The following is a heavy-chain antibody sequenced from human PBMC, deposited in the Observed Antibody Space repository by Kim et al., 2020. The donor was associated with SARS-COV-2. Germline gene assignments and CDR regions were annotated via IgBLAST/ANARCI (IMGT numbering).Heavy chain of an antibody. D-gene: IGHD3-3*01. V-gene: IGHV3-48*03. J-gene: IGHJ6*02. Sequence: GGSLRLSCAASGFTFSSYEMNWVRQAPGKGLEWVSYISSSGSTIYYADSVKGRFTISRDNAKNSLYLQMNSLRAEDTAVYYCARDYGFLEWFSYGGSNYYGMDVWGQGTTVTVSS. CDR1: GFTFSSYE. CDR3: ARDYGFLEWFSYGGSNYYGMDV. CDR2: ISSSGSTI.